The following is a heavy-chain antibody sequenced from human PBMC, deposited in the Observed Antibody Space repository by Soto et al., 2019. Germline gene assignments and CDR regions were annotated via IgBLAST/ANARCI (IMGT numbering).Heavy chain of an antibody. V-gene: IGHV3-33*01. CDR1: GFTFSSNV. CDR3: ARESTNYAVDY. CDR2: IWSDGSNK. Sequence: QVLLVESGGGVVQPGRSLRLSCAASGFTFSSNVMHWVRQAPGKGLEWVAAIWSDGSNKYYADSVKGRFTISRDNFKNTLYLQMSSLRDEDTAVYYCARESTNYAVDYWGQGTLVTVSS. J-gene: IGHJ4*02. D-gene: IGHD2-2*01.